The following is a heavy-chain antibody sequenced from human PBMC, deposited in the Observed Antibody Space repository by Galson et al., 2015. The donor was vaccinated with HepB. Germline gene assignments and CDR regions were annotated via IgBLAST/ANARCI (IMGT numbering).Heavy chain of an antibody. V-gene: IGHV1-8*01. J-gene: IGHJ5*02. CDR2: MNPNSGNT. Sequence: SVKVSCKVSGYTFTSYDINWVRQATGQGLEWMGWMNPNSGNTGYAQKFQGRVTMTRNTSISTAYMEQSSLRSEDTAVYYCARGLEFDRFGELVQWFDPWGQGTLVTVSS. D-gene: IGHD3-10*01. CDR1: GYTFTSYD. CDR3: ARGLEFDRFGELVQWFDP.